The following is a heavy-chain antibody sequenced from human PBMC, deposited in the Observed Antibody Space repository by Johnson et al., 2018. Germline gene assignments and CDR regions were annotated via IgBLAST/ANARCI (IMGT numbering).Heavy chain of an antibody. CDR1: GFTLDTYA. V-gene: IGHV3-23*04. J-gene: IGHJ5*02. D-gene: IGHD6-13*01. CDR2: LSGSGYSK. Sequence: VQLVESGGGLLQPGGSLTLSCVASGFTLDTYAMSWVRQAPGKGLEWVSTLSGSGYSKYYADFVKGRFAIPRDNSKNTLYLQMNGLRAEDTAVYYCAKDRKKGRGAASDTSYNFFDVWGQGTLVTVSS. CDR3: AKDRKKGRGAASDTSYNFFDV.